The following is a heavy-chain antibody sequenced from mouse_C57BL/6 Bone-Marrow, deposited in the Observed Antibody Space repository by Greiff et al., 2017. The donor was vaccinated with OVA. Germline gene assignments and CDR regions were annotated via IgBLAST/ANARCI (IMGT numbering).Heavy chain of an antibody. J-gene: IGHJ4*01. CDR2: IYPGDGDT. Sequence: QVQLQQSGAELVKPGASVKISCKASGYAFSSYWMNWVKQRPGKGLEWIGQIYPGDGDTNYNGKFKGKATLTADKSSSTAYMQLSSLTSEDSAVYFCARSITTVVATNYYAMDYWGQGTSVTVSS. CDR1: GYAFSSYW. CDR3: ARSITTVVATNYYAMDY. V-gene: IGHV1-80*01. D-gene: IGHD1-1*01.